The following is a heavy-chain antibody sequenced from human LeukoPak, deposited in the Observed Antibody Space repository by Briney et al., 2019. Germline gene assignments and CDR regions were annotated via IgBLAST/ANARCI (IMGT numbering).Heavy chain of an antibody. J-gene: IGHJ6*02. CDR3: ARSAREWYYYDFCLDV. Sequence: GGSLRPSCAAPGFTFSSYSMNWVRQAPGKGLEWVSSISSSSSYIYYADSVKGRFTISRDNAKNSLYLQMNSLRAEDTAVYYCARSAREWYYYDFCLDVWGQGTTVTVSS. D-gene: IGHD3-22*01. CDR1: GFTFSSYS. CDR2: ISSSSSYI. V-gene: IGHV3-21*01.